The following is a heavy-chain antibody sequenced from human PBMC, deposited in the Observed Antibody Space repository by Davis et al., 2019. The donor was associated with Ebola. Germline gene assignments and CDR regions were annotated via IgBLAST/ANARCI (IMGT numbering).Heavy chain of an antibody. V-gene: IGHV4-4*02. CDR3: ARLSAFWSGYDGGGKYNWFDP. J-gene: IGHJ5*02. Sequence: SETLSLTCAVSGGSISSSNWWSWVRQPPGKGLEWIGEIYHSGSTNYNPSLKSRVTISVDKSKNQFSLKLSSVTAADTAVYYCARLSAFWSGYDGGGKYNWFDPWGQGTLVTVSS. CDR1: GGSISSSNW. CDR2: IYHSGST. D-gene: IGHD3-3*01.